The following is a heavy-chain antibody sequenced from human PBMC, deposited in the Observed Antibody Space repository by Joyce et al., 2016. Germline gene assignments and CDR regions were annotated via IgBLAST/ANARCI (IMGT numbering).Heavy chain of an antibody. Sequence: QVQLVQSGAEVKKPGASVKVSCKASGYTFTRYDINWVRQATGQGLEWMGWMNPNSGNIAYAQKFQGRVTMTRNTSISTAYMELSSLRSEDTAVYYCARERNYGDLSFDPWGQGTLVTVSS. J-gene: IGHJ5*02. CDR2: MNPNSGNI. V-gene: IGHV1-8*01. D-gene: IGHD4-17*01. CDR3: ARERNYGDLSFDP. CDR1: GYTFTRYD.